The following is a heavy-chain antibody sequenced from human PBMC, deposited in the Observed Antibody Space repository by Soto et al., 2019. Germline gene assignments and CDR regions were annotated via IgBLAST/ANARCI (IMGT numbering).Heavy chain of an antibody. V-gene: IGHV4-39*01. CDR3: ARQNPLSGYGYGLGGYYSQS. CDR2: IYYSGST. CDR1: VGSITSRNYY. D-gene: IGHD5-12*01. J-gene: IGHJ4*02. Sequence: SETLSLTCTFSVGSITSRNYYWGWIRQPPWKGLEWIGNIYYSGSTSYNPSLKSRVTISVDTSKNQLSLRLSSVTAADTAVYYCARQNPLSGYGYGLGGYYSQSLGQGTLVSVSS.